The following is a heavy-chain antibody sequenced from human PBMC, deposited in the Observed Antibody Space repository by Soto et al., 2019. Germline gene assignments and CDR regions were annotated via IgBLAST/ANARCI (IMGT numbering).Heavy chain of an antibody. V-gene: IGHV3-30*03. Sequence: SGGSLRLSCAAPGFTFSSYGMHWVRQAPGKGLAWVAVISYDGTKIDYAGSVKGRFTITRDNSKNTLYLQMNSLTTEDTAVYYCARRDFYCRGRNCYSGDYAMDVWGQGTTVTVSS. CDR1: GFTFSSYG. CDR3: ARRDFYCRGRNCYSGDYAMDV. CDR2: ISYDGTKI. D-gene: IGHD2-15*01. J-gene: IGHJ6*02.